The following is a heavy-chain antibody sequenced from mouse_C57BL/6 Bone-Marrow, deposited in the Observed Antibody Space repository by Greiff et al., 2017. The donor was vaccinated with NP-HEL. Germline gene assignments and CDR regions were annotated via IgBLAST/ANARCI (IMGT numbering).Heavy chain of an antibody. D-gene: IGHD1-1*01. V-gene: IGHV14-3*01. CDR3: ARSHGSSYPYYAMDY. J-gene: IGHJ4*01. CDR2: IDPANGNT. CDR1: GFNIKNTY. Sequence: VQLQQSVAELVRPGASVKLSCTASGFNIKNTYMHWVKQRPEQGLDWIGRIDPANGNTKYAPKFQGKATITADTSSNTAYLQLRSLTSEDTAIYYGARSHGSSYPYYAMDYWGQGTSVTVSS.